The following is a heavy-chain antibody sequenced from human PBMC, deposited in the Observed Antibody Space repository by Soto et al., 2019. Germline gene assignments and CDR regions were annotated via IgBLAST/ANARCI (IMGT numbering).Heavy chain of an antibody. Sequence: EVQLVESGGGLIQPGGSLRLSCAASGFNVSSNYMSWVRQAPGKGLEWLSVIYSGGSTYYAESVKGRFTISRDKSKNTLNLQMNALRVEDTAVYYCARGPHVGISTSWGQGTLVTVSS. CDR1: GFNVSSNY. J-gene: IGHJ4*02. D-gene: IGHD2-2*01. V-gene: IGHV3-53*01. CDR2: IYSGGST. CDR3: ARGPHVGISTS.